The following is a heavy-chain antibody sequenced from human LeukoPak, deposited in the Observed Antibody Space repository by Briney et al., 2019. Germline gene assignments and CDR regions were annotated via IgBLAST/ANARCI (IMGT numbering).Heavy chain of an antibody. CDR2: ITSSSSFI. J-gene: IGHJ4*02. D-gene: IGHD5-12*01. CDR3: ARGGGYDSFDY. V-gene: IGHV3-21*01. Sequence: KTGGSLRLSCAASGFTFSSYTMNWVRQAPGKGLEWVSSITSSSSFIYYADSLKGRFTTSRYNAKNSLYLQMNSLRADDTAVYYCARGGGYDSFDYWGQGTQVTVSS. CDR1: GFTFSSYT.